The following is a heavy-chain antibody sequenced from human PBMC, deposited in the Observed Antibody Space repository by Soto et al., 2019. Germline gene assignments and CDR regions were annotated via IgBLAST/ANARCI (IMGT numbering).Heavy chain of an antibody. J-gene: IGHJ5*02. Sequence: PGGSLRLSCAASEFTFSSYAISWVSQAPGKGLEWVSAISGSGGSTYYADSVKGRFTISRDNSKNTLYLQMNSLRAEDTAVYYCAKDTTPLLGYCSGGSCSSPGFDPWGQGTLVTVSS. V-gene: IGHV3-23*01. D-gene: IGHD2-15*01. CDR2: ISGSGGST. CDR1: EFTFSSYA. CDR3: AKDTTPLLGYCSGGSCSSPGFDP.